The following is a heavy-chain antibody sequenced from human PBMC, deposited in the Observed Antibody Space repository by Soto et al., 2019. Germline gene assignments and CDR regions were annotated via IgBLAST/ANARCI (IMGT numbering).Heavy chain of an antibody. CDR3: ARDFSSGWFEDYYFDY. CDR2: ISYDGSNK. V-gene: IGHV3-30*03. D-gene: IGHD6-19*01. CDR1: GFTFSSYG. Sequence: QVQLVESGGGVVQPGRSLRLSCAASGFTFSSYGMHWVRQAPGKGLEWVAVISYDGSNKYYADSVKGRFTISRDNSKNTLYLQMNSLRAEDTAVYYCARDFSSGWFEDYYFDYWGQGTLVTVSS. J-gene: IGHJ4*02.